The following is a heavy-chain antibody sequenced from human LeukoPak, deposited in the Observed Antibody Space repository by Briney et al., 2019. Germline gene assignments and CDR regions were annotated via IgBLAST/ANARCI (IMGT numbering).Heavy chain of an antibody. CDR1: DYTFSGHF. CDR3: ARRPPMSAADNWLDP. CDR2: IDPNSGGT. Sequence: ASVKVSCKASDYTFSGHFIHWVRQAPGQGLEWIGRIDPNSGGTSFAPKFQDRVTMARDTSISTAYMEVTRLTSDDTAVYYCARRPPMSAADNWLDPWGQGTLVTVSS. D-gene: IGHD6-13*01. V-gene: IGHV1-2*06. J-gene: IGHJ5*02.